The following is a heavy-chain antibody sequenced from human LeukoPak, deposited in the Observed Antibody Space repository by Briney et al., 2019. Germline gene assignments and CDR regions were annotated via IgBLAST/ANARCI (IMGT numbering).Heavy chain of an antibody. CDR1: RFTFSNYA. J-gene: IGHJ3*02. Sequence: TGGSLRLSCAASRFTFSNYAMHWVRQAPGKGLEWVSSISSSSSYIYYADSVKGRFTISRDNAKNSLYLQMNSLRAEDTAVYYCARDVPYYYESSGYYSLGFDIWGQGTMVTVSS. D-gene: IGHD3-22*01. V-gene: IGHV3-21*01. CDR2: ISSSSSYI. CDR3: ARDVPYYYESSGYYSLGFDI.